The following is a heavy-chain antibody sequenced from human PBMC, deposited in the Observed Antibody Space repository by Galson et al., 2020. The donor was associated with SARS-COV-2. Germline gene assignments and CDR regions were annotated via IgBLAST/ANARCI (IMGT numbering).Heavy chain of an antibody. D-gene: IGHD3-10*01. J-gene: IGHJ4*02. V-gene: IGHV3-74*01. CDR3: VRGSGGLDY. CDR2: IIEEGGTT. Sequence: PGGSLRLPCAASESPFSTHWMHWVRQVPGRGLVWVAHIIEEGGTTSYADSVKGRLTIPRDNAKNTLYLQMSSLRVEETAVYYCVRGSGGLDYWGQGTLVTVSS. CDR1: ESPFSTHW.